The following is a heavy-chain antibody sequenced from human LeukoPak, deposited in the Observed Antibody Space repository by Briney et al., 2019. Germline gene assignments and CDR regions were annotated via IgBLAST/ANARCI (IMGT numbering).Heavy chain of an antibody. CDR3: ARGIFMEDYAFDI. CDR2: ISSSSSYI. D-gene: IGHD3-3*01. V-gene: IGHV3-21*01. J-gene: IGHJ3*02. Sequence: KSGGSLRLSCAASGFTFSSYSMNWVRQAPGKGLEWVSSISSSSSYIYYADSVKGRFTISRDNAKNSLYLQMNSLRAEDTAVYYCARGIFMEDYAFDIWGQGTMVTVSS. CDR1: GFTFSSYS.